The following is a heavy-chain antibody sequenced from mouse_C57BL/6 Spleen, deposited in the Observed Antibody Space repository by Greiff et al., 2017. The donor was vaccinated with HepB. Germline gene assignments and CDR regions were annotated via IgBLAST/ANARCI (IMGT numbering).Heavy chain of an antibody. D-gene: IGHD1-1*02. CDR2: IYPGSGNT. Sequence: QVQLKQSGAELVRPGASVKLSCKASGYTFTDYYINWVKQRPGQGLEWIARIYPGSGNTYYNEKFKGKATLTAEKSSSTAYMQLSSLTSEDSAVYFCARGGYGYFDYWGQGTTLTVSS. CDR1: GYTFTDYY. CDR3: ARGGYGYFDY. V-gene: IGHV1-76*01. J-gene: IGHJ2*01.